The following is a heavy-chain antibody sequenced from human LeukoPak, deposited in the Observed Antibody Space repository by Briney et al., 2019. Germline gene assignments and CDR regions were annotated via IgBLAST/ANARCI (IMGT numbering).Heavy chain of an antibody. Sequence: GGSLRLSCAVSGFTFSSYNMNWVRQAPGKGLEWVSHISSSSRTIYYADPVKGRFTISRDNAKNSLYLQMNNLRDEDTAVYYCAREGVPGGFDIWGRGTMVTVSS. CDR3: AREGVPGGFDI. J-gene: IGHJ3*02. V-gene: IGHV3-48*02. CDR1: GFTFSSYN. D-gene: IGHD2-8*02. CDR2: ISSSSRTI.